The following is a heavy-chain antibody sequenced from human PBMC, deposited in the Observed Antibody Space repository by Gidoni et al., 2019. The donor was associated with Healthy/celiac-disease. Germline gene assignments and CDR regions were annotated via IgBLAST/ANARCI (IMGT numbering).Heavy chain of an antibody. CDR2: IYYSGST. Sequence: AQLPDSGPGLVQPSETLSLTCSVSGGSISTYYWSWIRHPPGKGLEWLGYIYYSGSTNYNPSLKTRVTISVDTAKNQFSLKLSSVTAADAAVDYCARGSPLPYWGGDCYSPDYWGQGTLVTVSS. V-gene: IGHV4-59*01. J-gene: IGHJ4*02. CDR3: ARGSPLPYWGGDCYSPDY. D-gene: IGHD2-21*02. CDR1: GGSISTYY.